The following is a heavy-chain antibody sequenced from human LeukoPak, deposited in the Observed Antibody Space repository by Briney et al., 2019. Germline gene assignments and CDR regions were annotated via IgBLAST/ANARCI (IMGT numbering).Heavy chain of an antibody. Sequence: GESLKISCKGSGYSFASYWIGWVRQMPGKGLEWMGIIYPGDSDTRYTPSFQGQVTISADKFISTAYLQWSSLKASDTAMYYCARRDSSSWYGDYWGQGTLVTASS. D-gene: IGHD6-13*01. J-gene: IGHJ4*02. CDR1: GYSFASYW. CDR2: IYPGDSDT. CDR3: ARRDSSSWYGDY. V-gene: IGHV5-51*01.